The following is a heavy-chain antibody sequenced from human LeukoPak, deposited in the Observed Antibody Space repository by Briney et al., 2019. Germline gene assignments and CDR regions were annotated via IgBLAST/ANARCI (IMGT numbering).Heavy chain of an antibody. J-gene: IGHJ4*02. D-gene: IGHD3-10*01. V-gene: IGHV3-23*01. CDR2: ISGSGGST. CDR1: GFTFSSYA. Sequence: PGRSLRLSCAASGFTFSSYAMSWVRQAPGKGLEWVSAISGSGGSTYYADSVKGRFTISRDNSKNTLYLQMNSLRAEDTAVYYCAKDRRITMVRGAPDYWGQGTLVTVSS. CDR3: AKDRRITMVRGAPDY.